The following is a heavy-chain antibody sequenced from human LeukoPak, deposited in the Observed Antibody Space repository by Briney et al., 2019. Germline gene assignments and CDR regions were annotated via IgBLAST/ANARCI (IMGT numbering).Heavy chain of an antibody. CDR3: ARGSEFGELLYYFDY. CDR1: GGSFSGYY. J-gene: IGHJ4*02. D-gene: IGHD3-10*01. CDR2: INHSGST. V-gene: IGHV4-34*01. Sequence: SETLSLTCAVYGGSFSGYYWSWIRQPPGKGLEWIGEINHSGSTNYNPSLKSRVTISVDTSKNQFSLKLSSVTAADTAVYYCARGSEFGELLYYFDYWGQGTLVTVSS.